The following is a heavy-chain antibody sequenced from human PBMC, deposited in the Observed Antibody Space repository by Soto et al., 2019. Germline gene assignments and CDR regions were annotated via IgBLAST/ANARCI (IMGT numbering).Heavy chain of an antibody. V-gene: IGHV3-30-3*01. J-gene: IGHJ4*02. D-gene: IGHD3-3*01. CDR1: GFTFSRHT. Sequence: QVQLVESGGGVVQPGRSLRLSCAASGFTFSRHTMHWVRQAPGKGLEWVAAIADDGSNTYYADSVKGRFTISRDNSKNTLYLHMNRLSSEDTAVHHCAREVYYDFWSGFNTLPYYFDDWGQGTLVTVSS. CDR3: AREVYYDFWSGFNTLPYYFDD. CDR2: IADDGSNT.